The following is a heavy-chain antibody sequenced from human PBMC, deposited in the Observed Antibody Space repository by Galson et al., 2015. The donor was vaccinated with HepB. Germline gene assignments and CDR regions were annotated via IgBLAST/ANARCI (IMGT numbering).Heavy chain of an antibody. CDR3: ACKGIDYYYHGLDV. J-gene: IGHJ6*02. CDR1: GGSIRNYY. CDR2: VHYSGST. Sequence: ETLSLTCTVSGGSIRNYYWNWIRQAPGKGLEWIGWVHYSGSTIYNPSLKSRVTMSVDTSKTRFSLSLSSVTAADTAVYYCACKGIDYYYHGLDVWGQGTTVTVSS. V-gene: IGHV4-59*01. D-gene: IGHD6-13*01.